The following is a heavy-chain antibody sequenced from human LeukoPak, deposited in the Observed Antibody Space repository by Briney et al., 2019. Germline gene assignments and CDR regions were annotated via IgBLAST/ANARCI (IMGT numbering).Heavy chain of an antibody. D-gene: IGHD6-6*01. CDR2: ISASGSTI. Sequence: GGSLRLSCAASGFTLRSYGMNWVRQAPGKGLEWISYISASGSTINYADSVKGRFTISRDNAKNSLYLQMNSLRLEDTAVYYCARGGAARPDYWGQGTLVTVSS. V-gene: IGHV3-48*01. J-gene: IGHJ4*02. CDR3: ARGGAARPDY. CDR1: GFTLRSYG.